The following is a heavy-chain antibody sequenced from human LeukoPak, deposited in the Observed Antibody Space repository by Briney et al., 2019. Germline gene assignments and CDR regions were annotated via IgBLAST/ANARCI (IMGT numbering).Heavy chain of an antibody. Sequence: SETLSLTCTVSGGSISSSAYYWGWIRQPPGKGLEWIGSIYYSGSTYYNPSLKSRVTISVDTSKNQFSLKLSSVTAADTAVYYCASSIKTRGYSGGWHGSDYWGQGTLVTVSS. D-gene: IGHD6-19*01. CDR2: IYYSGST. CDR1: GGSISSSAYY. J-gene: IGHJ4*02. CDR3: ASSIKTRGYSGGWHGSDY. V-gene: IGHV4-39*07.